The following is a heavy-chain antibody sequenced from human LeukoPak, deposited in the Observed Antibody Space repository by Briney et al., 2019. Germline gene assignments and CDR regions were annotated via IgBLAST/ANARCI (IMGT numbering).Heavy chain of an antibody. CDR2: TWYDGSNK. V-gene: IGHV3-33*01. Sequence: PGGSLRLSCAASGFTFSTYGMHWVRQAPDKGLEWVAVTWYDGSNKYYADSVKGRFTISRDNSKNTLYLQMNSLRAEDTAIYYCARGYYDRSGYYYYYYGMDVWGQGTTATVSS. CDR1: GFTFSTYG. J-gene: IGHJ6*02. CDR3: ARGYYDRSGYYYYYYGMDV. D-gene: IGHD3-22*01.